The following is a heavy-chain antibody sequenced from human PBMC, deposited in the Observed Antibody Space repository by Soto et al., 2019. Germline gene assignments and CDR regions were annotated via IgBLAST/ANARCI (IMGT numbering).Heavy chain of an antibody. D-gene: IGHD6-19*01. CDR2: ISYSGSTK. CDR1: GFSFSSYE. Sequence: EVQLVESGGDLVQPGGSLRLSCAASGFSFSSYEMHWVRQAPGKGLEWISYISYSGSTKYYADSVKGRFTISRDDAKNSLYLQMNSLRAEDTGIYYCGRAQYSSGWYVGYWGQGTLVTVSS. J-gene: IGHJ4*02. CDR3: GRAQYSSGWYVGY. V-gene: IGHV3-48*03.